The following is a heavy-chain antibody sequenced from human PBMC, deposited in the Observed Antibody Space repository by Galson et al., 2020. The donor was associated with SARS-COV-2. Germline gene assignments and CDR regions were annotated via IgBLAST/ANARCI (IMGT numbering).Heavy chain of an antibody. CDR1: GYSFTSYW. V-gene: IGHV5-51*01. CDR3: ARLSSGYSGYYYYGMDV. Sequence: GASLKISCKGSGYSFTSYWIGWVRQMPGKGLEWMGIIYPGDSDTRYSPSFQGQVTISADKSISTAYLQWSSLKASDTAMYYCARLSSGYSGYYYYGMDVWGQGTLVTVSS. CDR2: IYPGDSDT. J-gene: IGHJ6*02. D-gene: IGHD3-22*01.